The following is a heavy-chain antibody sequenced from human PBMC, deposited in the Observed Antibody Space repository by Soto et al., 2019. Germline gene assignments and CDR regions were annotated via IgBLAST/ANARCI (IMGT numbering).Heavy chain of an antibody. CDR2: ISSSGGTI. D-gene: IGHD3-10*01. J-gene: IGHJ6*02. CDR1: RFTFSSYE. Sequence: EVQLVESGGGLVQPGGSLRLSSAASRFTFSSYEMNWVRQDPGKGLEWVSYISSSGGTIYYADSVKGRFTISRDNAKNSLSLQMNSLRAEDTAVYYCARDVKAVVIEAYYYYGMDVWCQGPTVTVSS. CDR3: ARDVKAVVIEAYYYYGMDV. V-gene: IGHV3-48*03.